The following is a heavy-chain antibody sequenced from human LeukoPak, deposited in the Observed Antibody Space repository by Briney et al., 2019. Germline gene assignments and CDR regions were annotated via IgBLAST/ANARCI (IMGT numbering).Heavy chain of an antibody. J-gene: IGHJ6*02. CDR1: GFTFSSYA. CDR2: ISGSGGST. V-gene: IGHV3-23*01. D-gene: IGHD1-26*01. Sequence: GGSLRLSCAASGFTFSSYAMSWVRQAPGKGLEWVSAISGSGGSTYHADSVKGRFTISRDKSKNTLYLQMNSLRAEDTAVYYCAKGGLGGATAPDDYYYGMDVWGQGTTVTVSS. CDR3: AKGGLGGATAPDDYYYGMDV.